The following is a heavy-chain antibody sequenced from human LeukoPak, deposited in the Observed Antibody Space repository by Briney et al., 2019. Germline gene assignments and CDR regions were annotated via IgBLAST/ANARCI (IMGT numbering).Heavy chain of an antibody. D-gene: IGHD6-6*01. CDR3: ARAYSSSSDFDY. CDR1: GYTFTSYG. V-gene: IGHV1-18*01. CDR2: ISAYNGNT. J-gene: IGHJ4*02. Sequence: ASVKVSCEASGYTFTSYGISWVRQAPGQGLEWMGWISAYNGNTNYAQKLQGRVTMTTDTSTSTAYMELRSLRSGDTAVYYCARAYSSSSDFDYWGQGTLVTVSS.